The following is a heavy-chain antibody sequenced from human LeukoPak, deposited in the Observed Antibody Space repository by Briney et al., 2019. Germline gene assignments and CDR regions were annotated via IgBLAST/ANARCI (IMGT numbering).Heavy chain of an antibody. V-gene: IGHV1-69*05. CDR1: GGTFSSYA. CDR3: ARETNGFYGSGRQRWFDP. J-gene: IGHJ5*02. D-gene: IGHD3-10*01. Sequence: EASVKVSCKASGGTFSSYAISWVRQAPGQGLEWMGGIIPIFGTANYAQKFQGRVTITTDESTSTAYMELSSLRSEDTAVYYCARETNGFYGSGRQRWFDPWGQGTLVTVSS. CDR2: IIPIFGTA.